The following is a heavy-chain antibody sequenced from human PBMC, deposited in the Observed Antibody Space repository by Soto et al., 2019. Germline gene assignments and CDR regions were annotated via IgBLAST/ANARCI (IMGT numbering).Heavy chain of an antibody. CDR3: ARARGSGENAFDI. D-gene: IGHD3-10*01. J-gene: IGHJ3*02. Sequence: QVQLQQWGAGLLKPSETLSLTCAVYGGSFSGYYWSWIRQPPGKGLEWIGEINHSGSTNYNPSLKRRVTISVDTAKNQFSLKLSSVTAADTAVYYCARARGSGENAFDIWGQGTMVTVSS. CDR2: INHSGST. CDR1: GGSFSGYY. V-gene: IGHV4-34*01.